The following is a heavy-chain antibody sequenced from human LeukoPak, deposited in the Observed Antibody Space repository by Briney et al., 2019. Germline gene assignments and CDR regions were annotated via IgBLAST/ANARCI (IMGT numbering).Heavy chain of an antibody. D-gene: IGHD2-15*01. CDR2: IRSKADGGTP. CDR1: GFTFSSYA. Sequence: GGSLRLSCAASGFTFSSYAMNWVRQAPGKGLEWVGHIRSKADGGTPDYIAPVKGRFTISRDDSKDTLYLQMNSLNTEDTAMYYCTTRSPARYCSDGACYSSADYWGQGTLVTVSS. V-gene: IGHV3-15*07. J-gene: IGHJ4*02. CDR3: TTRSPARYCSDGACYSSADY.